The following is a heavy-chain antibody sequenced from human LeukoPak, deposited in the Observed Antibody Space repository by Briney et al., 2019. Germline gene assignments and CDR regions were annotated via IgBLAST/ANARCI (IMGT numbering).Heavy chain of an antibody. D-gene: IGHD6-13*01. J-gene: IGHJ5*02. Sequence: PGGSLRLSCAASGFTFSDYYMSWIRQAPGKGLEWVSYISSSGSTIYYADSVKGRFTISRDNAKNSLYLQMNSLRAEDTAVYYCASTRKYSSSWRSSNWFNPWGQGTLVTVSS. CDR2: ISSSGSTI. V-gene: IGHV3-11*01. CDR3: ASTRKYSSSWRSSNWFNP. CDR1: GFTFSDYY.